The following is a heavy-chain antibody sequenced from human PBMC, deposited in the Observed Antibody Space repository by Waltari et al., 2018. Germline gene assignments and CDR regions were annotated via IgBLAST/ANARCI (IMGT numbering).Heavy chain of an antibody. CDR2: IRREPYNYAT. V-gene: IGHV3-73*01. Sequence: EVQVVESGGGLVQPGGSLTPSCATSGLSFSGSSIHWVRPTPWKGLEWVGRIRREPYNYATAYSASVKGRFTISRDDSKNTAFLQMNSLMTEDTAVYYCSGGEVTGTDFWGQGTLVTVSS. D-gene: IGHD6-19*01. CDR1: GLSFSGSS. CDR3: SGGEVTGTDF. J-gene: IGHJ4*02.